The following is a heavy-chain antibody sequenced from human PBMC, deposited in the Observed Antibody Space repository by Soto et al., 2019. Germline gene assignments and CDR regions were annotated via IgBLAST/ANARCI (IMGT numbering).Heavy chain of an antibody. CDR1: GYTFTSYG. Sequence: ASVKVSCKASGYTFTSYGISWLRQAPGQGLEWMGWISAYNGNTNYAQKLQGRVTMTTDTSTSTAYMELRSLRSDDTAVYYCARDGDITIFGVVIIAYYGMDVWGQGTTVTVSS. CDR2: ISAYNGNT. J-gene: IGHJ6*02. V-gene: IGHV1-18*04. D-gene: IGHD3-3*01. CDR3: ARDGDITIFGVVIIAYYGMDV.